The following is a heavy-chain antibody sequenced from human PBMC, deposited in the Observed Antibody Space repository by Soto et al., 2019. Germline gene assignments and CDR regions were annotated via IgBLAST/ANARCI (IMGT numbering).Heavy chain of an antibody. Sequence: GGSLRLSCAASGFTFSSYAMSWVRQAPGKGLEWVSAISGSGGSTYYADSVKGRFTISRDNSKNTLYLQMNSLRAEDTAVYYCAKVGYYDILTGYPNDAFDIWGQGTMVTVS. D-gene: IGHD3-9*01. CDR3: AKVGYYDILTGYPNDAFDI. J-gene: IGHJ3*02. V-gene: IGHV3-23*01. CDR1: GFTFSSYA. CDR2: ISGSGGST.